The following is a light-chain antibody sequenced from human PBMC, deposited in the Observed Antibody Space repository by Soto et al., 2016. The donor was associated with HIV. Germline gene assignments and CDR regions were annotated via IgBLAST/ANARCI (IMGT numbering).Light chain of an antibody. J-gene: IGLJ1*01. CDR2: GEN. V-gene: IGLV3-19*01. CDR1: SLRSYS. Sequence: SSELTQDPSVSVVLGQTVRITCQGDSLRSYSASWYQQKPGQAPILVIYGENIRPSGIPDRFSGSNSGDTVSLTITGAQADDEADYYCLSWDNGDVFGSGTKVTVL. CDR3: LSWDNGDV.